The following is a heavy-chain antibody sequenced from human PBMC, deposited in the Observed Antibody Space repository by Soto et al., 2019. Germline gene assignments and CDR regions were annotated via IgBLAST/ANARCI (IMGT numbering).Heavy chain of an antibody. Sequence: GGSLRLSCAASGFTFSSYGMHWVRQAPGKGLEWVAVISYDGSNKYYADSVKGRFTISRDNSKNTLYLQMNSLRAEGTAVYYCAKDWNYYDSSGYYLRLGGMDVWGQGTTVTVSS. J-gene: IGHJ6*02. V-gene: IGHV3-30*18. D-gene: IGHD3-22*01. CDR3: AKDWNYYDSSGYYLRLGGMDV. CDR2: ISYDGSNK. CDR1: GFTFSSYG.